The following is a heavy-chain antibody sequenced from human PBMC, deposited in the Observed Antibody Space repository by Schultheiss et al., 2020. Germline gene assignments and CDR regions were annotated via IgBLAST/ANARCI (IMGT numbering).Heavy chain of an antibody. D-gene: IGHD3-3*01. Sequence: SETLSLTCTVSGGSISSSSYYWGWIRQPPGKGLEWIGSIYYSGSTYYNPSLKSRVTISVDTSKNQFSLKLSSVTAADTAVYYCAREIPTYYDFWSGYYYLPAHTGDYWGQGTLVTVSS. CDR3: AREIPTYYDFWSGYYYLPAHTGDY. CDR1: GGSISSSSYY. V-gene: IGHV4-39*07. J-gene: IGHJ4*02. CDR2: IYYSGST.